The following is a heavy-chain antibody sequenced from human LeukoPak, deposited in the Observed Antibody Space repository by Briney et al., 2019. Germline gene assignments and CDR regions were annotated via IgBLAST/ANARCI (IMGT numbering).Heavy chain of an antibody. D-gene: IGHD6-13*01. V-gene: IGHV6-1*01. CDR3: AGDRGVGAAVFFDY. J-gene: IGHJ4*02. Sequence: SQTLSLTRAISGDSVSSNSAAWNWIRQSPSRCLEWLGRTYYRSKWNNDYAVSVKSRITINPDTSKNPFSLQLNSVTPDDTALYYCAGDRGVGAAVFFDYWGLGTLVTVSS. CDR1: GDSVSSNSAA. CDR2: TYYRSKWNN.